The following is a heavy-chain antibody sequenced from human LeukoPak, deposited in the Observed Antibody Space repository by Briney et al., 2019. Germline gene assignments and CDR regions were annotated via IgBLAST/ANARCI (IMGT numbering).Heavy chain of an antibody. CDR1: GFTFSDYY. J-gene: IGHJ4*02. CDR3: AKDKRAQWLPTAYYFDY. D-gene: IGHD6-19*01. V-gene: IGHV3-30*02. CDR2: IRYDGSNK. Sequence: QSGGSLRLSCAASGFTFSDYYMSWIRQAPGKGLEWVAFIRYDGSNKYYADSVKGRFTISRDNSENTLYLQMNSLRAEDTAVYYCAKDKRAQWLPTAYYFDYWGQGTLVTVSS.